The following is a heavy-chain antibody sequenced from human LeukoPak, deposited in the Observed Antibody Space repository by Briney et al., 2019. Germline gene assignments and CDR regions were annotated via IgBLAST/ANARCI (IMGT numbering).Heavy chain of an antibody. D-gene: IGHD1-26*01. J-gene: IGHJ4*02. CDR3: ARHGAFYYFDY. V-gene: IGHV4-59*08. Sequence: SETLSLTCTVSGGSISSYYWSWSRQPPGKGLEWIGYLYYSGSTNYNPSLKSRVTISVDTSKNQFSLKLSSVTAADTAVYYCARHGAFYYFDYWGQGTLVTVSS. CDR1: GGSISSYY. CDR2: LYYSGST.